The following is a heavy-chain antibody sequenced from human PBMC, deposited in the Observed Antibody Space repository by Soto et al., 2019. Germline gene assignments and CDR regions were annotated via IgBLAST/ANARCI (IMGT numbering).Heavy chain of an antibody. J-gene: IGHJ5*02. CDR2: ISAYNGNT. CDR3: ARPNFYYETRGYNDPKGTWFGP. CDR1: GYTFTSYG. Sequence: ASVNVSCKASGYTFTSYGISWVRQAPGQGLEWMGWISAYNGNTNYAQKLQGRVTMTTDTSTSTAYLEVSGLRSEDTAVYYCARPNFYYETRGYNDPKGTWFGPWGQGSLVTVS. V-gene: IGHV1-18*01. D-gene: IGHD3-22*01.